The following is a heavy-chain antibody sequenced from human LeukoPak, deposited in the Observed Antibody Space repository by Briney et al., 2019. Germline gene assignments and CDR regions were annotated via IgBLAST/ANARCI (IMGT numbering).Heavy chain of an antibody. CDR2: IKQDGSEK. Sequence: GGSLRLSCAASGFTFSGYWMSWVRQTPGKGLEWLANIKQDGSEKFYLDSVKGRFTISRDNAKNSVYLQMNSLRAEDTALYYCARGDWDSSGHFGYWGQGTRVTVSS. CDR1: GFTFSGYW. D-gene: IGHD3-22*01. J-gene: IGHJ4*02. CDR3: ARGDWDSSGHFGY. V-gene: IGHV3-7*01.